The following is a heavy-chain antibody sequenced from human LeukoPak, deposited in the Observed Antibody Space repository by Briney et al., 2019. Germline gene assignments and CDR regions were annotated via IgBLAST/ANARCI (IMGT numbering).Heavy chain of an antibody. V-gene: IGHV3-48*03. CDR1: GLGISIFE. CDR2: ISPDTRAI. CDR3: ATSLSGWFGPSANH. D-gene: IGHD6-19*01. Sequence: GGSLRLSCAASGLGISIFEMSWVRQAPGKGLEWVSFISPDTRAIHYADTVKGRFTISRDSATNSLYLQMNNLRSEDTAVYYCATSLSGWFGPSANHWGQGTLVTVSS. J-gene: IGHJ5*02.